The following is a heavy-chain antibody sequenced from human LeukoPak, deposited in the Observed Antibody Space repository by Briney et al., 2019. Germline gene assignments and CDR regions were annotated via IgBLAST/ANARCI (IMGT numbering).Heavy chain of an antibody. CDR2: IDSYGSST. Sequence: PGGSLRLSCAASGFTFSSYWMHWVRQAPGKGLVWVSRIDSYGSSTSFADSVKGRFTISRDNSKNTLYLQMNSLRAEDTAVYYCAKDPTSSGWAHLDYWGQGTLVTVSS. V-gene: IGHV3-74*01. D-gene: IGHD6-19*01. CDR1: GFTFSSYW. J-gene: IGHJ4*02. CDR3: AKDPTSSGWAHLDY.